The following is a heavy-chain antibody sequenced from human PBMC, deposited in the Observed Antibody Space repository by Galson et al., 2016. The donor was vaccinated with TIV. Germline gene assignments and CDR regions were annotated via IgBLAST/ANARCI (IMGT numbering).Heavy chain of an antibody. J-gene: IGHJ6*02. V-gene: IGHV3-7*01. Sequence: SLRLSCAASGFTFSSYWMSWVRQAPGKGLEWVANIKQDGSEEYYVDSVKGRFTISRDNAKNSLFLQMNSLRAEDRAVYYCARDFPPGYGSSFNDHWGQGTTVTVSS. CDR2: IKQDGSEE. D-gene: IGHD6-13*01. CDR3: ARDFPPGYGSSFNDH. CDR1: GFTFSSYW.